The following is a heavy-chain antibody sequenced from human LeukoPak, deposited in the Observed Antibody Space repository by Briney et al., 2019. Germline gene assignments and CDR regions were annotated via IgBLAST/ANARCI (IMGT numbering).Heavy chain of an antibody. J-gene: IGHJ4*02. V-gene: IGHV4-61*02. Sequence: SETLSLTCAVSGDSVTNPLAYWSWIRQSAGKGLEWIGRIYLNDNTNYNPSLTGRVTMSVDTSKNQFSLNFYSVTAAGTAIYYCASEFDDGSHYLAFGYWGRGTLVAVSS. CDR3: ASEFDDGSHYLAFGY. D-gene: IGHD1-26*01. CDR1: GDSVTNPLAY. CDR2: IYLNDNT.